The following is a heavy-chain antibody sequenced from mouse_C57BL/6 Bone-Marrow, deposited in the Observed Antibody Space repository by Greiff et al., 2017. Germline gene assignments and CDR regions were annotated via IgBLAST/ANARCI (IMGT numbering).Heavy chain of an antibody. D-gene: IGHD2-3*01. Sequence: QVHVKQPGAELVKPGASVKMSCKASGYTFTSYWITWVKQRPGQGLEWIGDIYPGSGSTNYNEKFKSKATLTVDTSSSTAYMQPSSLTSEDSAVYDCAPMISYYFDYWGQGTTLTVSS. CDR2: IYPGSGST. V-gene: IGHV1-55*01. CDR1: GYTFTSYW. CDR3: APMISYYFDY. J-gene: IGHJ2*01.